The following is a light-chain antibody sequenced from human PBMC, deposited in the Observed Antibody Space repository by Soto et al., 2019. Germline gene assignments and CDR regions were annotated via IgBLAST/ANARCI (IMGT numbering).Light chain of an antibody. J-gene: IGKJ3*01. V-gene: IGKV1-33*01. CDR3: HCSRHLPL. CDR1: QDIGYY. Sequence: DIQMTQSPSSLSASVGDRVTITCQASQDIGYYLNWYQHKPGKAPKLLIYDAFNFETGVASSFSGGGSGTHFSFTMSGLQPDDVATSYCHCSRHLPLLGPGTKVD. CDR2: DAF.